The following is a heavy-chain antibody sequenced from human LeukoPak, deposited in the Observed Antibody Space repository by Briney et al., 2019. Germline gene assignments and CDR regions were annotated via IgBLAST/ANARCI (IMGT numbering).Heavy chain of an antibody. D-gene: IGHD3-10*01. V-gene: IGHV4-39*01. CDR2: IYYSGST. J-gene: IGHJ4*02. Sequence: SETPSLTCTVSGGSISSSSYYWGWIRQPPGKGLEWIGSIYYSGSTYYNPSLKSRVIISVDTSKNQFSLKLSSVTAADTAVYYCARLGVAFDYWGQGTLVTVSS. CDR1: GGSISSSSYY. CDR3: ARLGVAFDY.